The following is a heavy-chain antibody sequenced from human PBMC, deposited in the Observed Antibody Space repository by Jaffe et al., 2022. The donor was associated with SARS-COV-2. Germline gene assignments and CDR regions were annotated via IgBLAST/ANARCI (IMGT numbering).Heavy chain of an antibody. Sequence: QLQLQESGPGLVKPSETLSLTCTVSGGSISSNSYYWGWIRQPPGKGLEWIGSIYFSGSTYYNPSLKSRVTISVDTSQNQFSLKLSSVTAADTAVYYCARHGGSGGSWTSSQIDYWGQGTLVTVSS. J-gene: IGHJ4*02. V-gene: IGHV4-39*01. CDR3: ARHGGSGGSWTSSQIDY. D-gene: IGHD2-15*01. CDR1: GGSISSNSYY. CDR2: IYFSGST.